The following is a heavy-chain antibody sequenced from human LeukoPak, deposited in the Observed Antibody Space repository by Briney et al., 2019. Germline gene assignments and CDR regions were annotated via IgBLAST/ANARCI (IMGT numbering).Heavy chain of an antibody. V-gene: IGHV7-4-1*02. CDR3: ARGDSLWFGELSRAYYDY. CDR1: GYTFTSYA. Sequence: GASVKVSCKASGYTFTSYAMNWVRQAPGQGLEWMGWINTNTGNPTYAQGFTGRFVFSLDTSVSTAYLQISSLKAEDTAVYYCARGDSLWFGELSRAYYDYWGQGTLVIVSS. CDR2: INTNTGNP. D-gene: IGHD3-10*01. J-gene: IGHJ4*02.